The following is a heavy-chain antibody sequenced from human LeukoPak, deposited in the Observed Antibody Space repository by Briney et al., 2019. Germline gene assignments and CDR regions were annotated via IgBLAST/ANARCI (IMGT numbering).Heavy chain of an antibody. CDR2: INHSGST. Sequence: PSETLSLTCAVYGGSFSGYYWSWIRQPPGKGLEWIGEINHSGSTNYNPSLKSRVTISVDTSKNQFSLKLSSVTAADTAVYYCARGAPGRGSKRHQYGMDVWGQGTTATVSS. CDR3: ARGAPGRGSKRHQYGMDV. V-gene: IGHV4-34*01. D-gene: IGHD3-10*01. CDR1: GGSFSGYY. J-gene: IGHJ6*02.